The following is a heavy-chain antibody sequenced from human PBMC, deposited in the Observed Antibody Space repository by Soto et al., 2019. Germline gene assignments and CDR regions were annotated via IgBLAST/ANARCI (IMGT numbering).Heavy chain of an antibody. V-gene: IGHV4-59*01. CDR2: IYYSGST. D-gene: IGHD3-10*01. CDR1: GGSISSYY. CDR3: ARAGKQWFGELNWFDP. Sequence: LSLTCTVSGGSISSYYWSWIRQPPGKGLEWIGYIYYSGSTNYNPSLKSRVTISVDTSKNQFSLKLSSVTAADTAVYYCARAGKQWFGELNWFDPWGQGTLVTVSS. J-gene: IGHJ5*02.